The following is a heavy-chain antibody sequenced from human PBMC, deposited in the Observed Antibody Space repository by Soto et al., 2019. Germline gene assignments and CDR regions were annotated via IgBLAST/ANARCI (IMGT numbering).Heavy chain of an antibody. D-gene: IGHD3-16*02. J-gene: IGHJ4*02. V-gene: IGHV3-23*01. CDR1: GFTFSSYA. CDR3: AKTTIYDYIWGSYRSPLDY. Sequence: EVQLLESGGGLVQPGGSLRLSCAASGFTFSSYAMSWVRQAPGKGLEWVSAISGSGGSTYYEDSVKGRFPISRDNSKNTLYLQMNSLRAEDTAVYYCAKTTIYDYIWGSYRSPLDYWGQGTLVTVSS. CDR2: ISGSGGST.